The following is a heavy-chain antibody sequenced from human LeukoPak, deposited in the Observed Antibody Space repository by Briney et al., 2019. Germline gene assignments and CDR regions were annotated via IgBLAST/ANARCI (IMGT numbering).Heavy chain of an antibody. V-gene: IGHV3-48*01. CDR3: ARGRMSVAGSYEY. CDR1: GFTFSSYS. CDR2: ISSSSSAI. Sequence: GSLRLSCAASGFTFSSYSMNWVRQAPGKGLEWVSYISSSSSAIYYADSVKGRFTISRDNAKNSLFLEMNSLRAEDTAVYYCARGRMSVAGSYEYWGQGTLVTVSS. J-gene: IGHJ4*02. D-gene: IGHD6-19*01.